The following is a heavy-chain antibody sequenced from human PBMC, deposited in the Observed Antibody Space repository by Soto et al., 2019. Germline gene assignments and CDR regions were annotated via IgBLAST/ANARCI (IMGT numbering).Heavy chain of an antibody. D-gene: IGHD3-3*01. V-gene: IGHV1-69*13. J-gene: IGHJ6*02. CDR3: ARGATIFGVVNQSYYYYGMDV. CDR2: IIPIFGTA. Sequence: SVKVSCKASGGTFSSYAISWVRQAPGQGLEWMGGIIPIFGTANYAQKFQGRVTITADESTSTAYMELSSLRSEDTAVYYCARGATIFGVVNQSYYYYGMDVWGQGTTVTVSS. CDR1: GGTFSSYA.